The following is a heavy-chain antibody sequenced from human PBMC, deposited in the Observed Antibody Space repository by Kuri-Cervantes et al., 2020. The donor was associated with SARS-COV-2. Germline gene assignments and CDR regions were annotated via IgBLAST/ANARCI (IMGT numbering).Heavy chain of an antibody. CDR1: GGTFSSYA. J-gene: IGHJ4*02. CDR3: ARDQYSSSTFDY. V-gene: IGHV1-69*10. CDR2: IIPILGIA. D-gene: IGHD6-13*01. Sequence: SVKVSCKASGGTFSSYAISWVRQAPGQGLEWMGGIIPILGIANYAQKFQGRVTITRDTSASTAYMELSSLRSEDTAVYYCARDQYSSSTFDYWGQGTLVTGYS.